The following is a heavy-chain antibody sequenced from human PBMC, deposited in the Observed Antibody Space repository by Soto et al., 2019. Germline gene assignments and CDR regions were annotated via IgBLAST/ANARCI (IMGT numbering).Heavy chain of an antibody. V-gene: IGHV1-3*01. D-gene: IGHD2-2*02. J-gene: IGHJ4*02. CDR2: INAGNGNT. CDR3: ARERRYCSSTSCHIDY. CDR1: GYTFTSYA. Sequence: QVQLVQSGAEVKKPGASVKVSCKASGYTFTSYAMHWVRQAPGQGLEWMGWINAGNGNTKYSQKFQGRVTITRDTSASTAYMELTSLRSEDTAVYYCARERRYCSSTSCHIDYWGQGTLVTVSS.